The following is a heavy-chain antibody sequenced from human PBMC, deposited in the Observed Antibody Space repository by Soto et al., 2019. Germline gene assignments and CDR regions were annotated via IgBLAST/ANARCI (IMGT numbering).Heavy chain of an antibody. D-gene: IGHD6-19*01. Sequence: ASVKVSCKVSGYTLTELSMHWVRQAPGKGLEWMGGFDPEDGETIYAQKFQGRVTMTEDTSTDTAYMELSSLRSEDTAVYYCVTVAAVAGTSFDFDYWGQGTLVTVSS. J-gene: IGHJ4*02. CDR2: FDPEDGET. V-gene: IGHV1-24*01. CDR1: GYTLTELS. CDR3: VTVAAVAGTSFDFDY.